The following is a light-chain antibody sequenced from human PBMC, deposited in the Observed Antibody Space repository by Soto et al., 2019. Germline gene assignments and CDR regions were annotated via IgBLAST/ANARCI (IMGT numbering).Light chain of an antibody. CDR3: QTWGTGIQL. V-gene: IGLV4-69*01. J-gene: IGLJ2*01. CDR1: SGHNIYA. Sequence: QLVLTQSPSASASLGASVKLTCTLSSGHNIYAIAWHQQQPEKGPRYLMKLNSDGSHSKGDGIPDRFSGSSSGAERSLTISSLQSEDEADYYCQTWGTGIQLFGGGTKLTVL. CDR2: LNSDGSH.